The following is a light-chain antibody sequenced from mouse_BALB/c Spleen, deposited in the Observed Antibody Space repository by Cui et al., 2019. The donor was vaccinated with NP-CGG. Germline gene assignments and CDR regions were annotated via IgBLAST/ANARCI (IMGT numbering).Light chain of an antibody. CDR1: TGAVTTSNY. Sequence: QAVVTQESALTTSPGETVTLTCRSSTGAVTTSNYANWVQEKPDHLFTGLIGGTNNRAPGVPARFSSSLIGDKAALTITGAQTEDEAIYFCALWYSNHWVFGGGTKLTFL. CDR3: ALWYSNHWV. V-gene: IGLV1*01. J-gene: IGLJ1*01. CDR2: GTN.